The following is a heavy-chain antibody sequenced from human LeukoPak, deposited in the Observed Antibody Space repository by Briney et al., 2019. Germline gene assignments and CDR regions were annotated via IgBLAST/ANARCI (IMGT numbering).Heavy chain of an antibody. CDR2: ISYDGSNK. J-gene: IGHJ6*04. CDR3: AELGITMIGGV. D-gene: IGHD3-10*02. Sequence: GGSLRLSCAASGFTSSSYGMHWVRQAPGKGLEWVAVISYDGSNKYYADSVKGRFTISRDNSKNTLYLQMNSLRAEDTAVYYCAELGITMIGGVWGKGTTVTISS. CDR1: GFTSSSYG. V-gene: IGHV3-30*18.